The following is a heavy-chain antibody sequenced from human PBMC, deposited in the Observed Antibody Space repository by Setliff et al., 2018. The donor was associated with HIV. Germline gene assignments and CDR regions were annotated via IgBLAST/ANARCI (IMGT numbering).Heavy chain of an antibody. CDR2: IDPSGSRI. CDR3: AKVDNGHCTSASCRDFDY. J-gene: IGHJ4*02. V-gene: IGHV3-23*01. Sequence: GGSLRLSCAASEFTLSGYSMSWVRQVPGKGPEWVSAIDPSGSRIFYSDSVKGRFTISRDNSKNTLYLQMNSLTAEDTAVYYCAKVDNGHCTSASCRDFDYWGQGTLVTVSS. D-gene: IGHD2-2*03. CDR1: EFTLSGYS.